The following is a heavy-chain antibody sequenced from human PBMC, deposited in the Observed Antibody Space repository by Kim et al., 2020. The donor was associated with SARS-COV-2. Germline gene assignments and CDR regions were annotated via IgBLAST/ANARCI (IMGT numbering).Heavy chain of an antibody. D-gene: IGHD3-10*01. V-gene: IGHV5-10-1*01. J-gene: IGHJ4*02. Sequence: DYTPSIQGHVTISVDKSISTAYLKWNSLKSSDTAIYYCARGGSNDNFDYWGQGTPVTVSS. CDR3: ARGGSNDNFDY.